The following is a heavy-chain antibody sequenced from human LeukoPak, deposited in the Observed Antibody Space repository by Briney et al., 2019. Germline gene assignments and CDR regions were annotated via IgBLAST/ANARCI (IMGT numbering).Heavy chain of an antibody. V-gene: IGHV4-4*07. Sequence: NPSETLSLTCTASGGSISSYYWSWIRQPAGKGLEWIGRIYTSGSTNYNPSLKSRVTISVDKSKNQFSLKLSSVTAADTAVYYCARDIDMALDYYYYMDVWGKGTTVTVSS. CDR1: GGSISSYY. D-gene: IGHD2-15*01. CDR3: ARDIDMALDYYYYMDV. CDR2: IYTSGST. J-gene: IGHJ6*03.